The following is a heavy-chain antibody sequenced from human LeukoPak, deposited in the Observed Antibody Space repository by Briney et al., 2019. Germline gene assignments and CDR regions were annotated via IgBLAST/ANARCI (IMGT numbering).Heavy chain of an antibody. Sequence: GESLKISCKGSGYSFTGYWIGWVRQMPGKGLEWMGIIYPGDSDTRYSPSFQGQVTISADKSISTAYLQWSSLKASDTAMYYCARWENYDYVWGSYRLADWGQGTLVTVSS. D-gene: IGHD3-16*02. CDR1: GYSFTGYW. CDR2: IYPGDSDT. CDR3: ARWENYDYVWGSYRLAD. V-gene: IGHV5-51*01. J-gene: IGHJ4*02.